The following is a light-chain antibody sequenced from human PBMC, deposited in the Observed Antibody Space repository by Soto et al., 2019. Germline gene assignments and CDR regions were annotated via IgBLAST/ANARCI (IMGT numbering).Light chain of an antibody. CDR1: QSVSST. CDR3: QQKNHWPPT. CDR2: GAS. Sequence: EIVVRQSPGTLSVSPGERATLSCRASQSVSSTVAWYQQKPGQAPRLLIHGASTRATGIPARFSGSGSGTXXXXXXXSLQSEYFAVYYRQQKNHWPPTFGGVPK. J-gene: IGKJ4*01. V-gene: IGKV3-15*01.